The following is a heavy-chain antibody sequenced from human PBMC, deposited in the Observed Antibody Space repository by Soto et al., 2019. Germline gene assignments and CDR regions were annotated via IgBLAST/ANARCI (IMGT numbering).Heavy chain of an antibody. D-gene: IGHD3-10*01. CDR2: IYYSGST. J-gene: IGHJ3*02. CDR1: GGSISSGGYY. V-gene: IGHV4-31*03. CDR3: ARDRGEDDMGYHDAFDI. Sequence: SETLSLTCTVSGGSISSGGYYWSWIRQHPGKGLEWIGYIYYSGSTYYNPSLKSRVTISVDTSKNQFSLKLSSVTAADTAVYYCARDRGEDDMGYHDAFDIWGQGTMVTVSS.